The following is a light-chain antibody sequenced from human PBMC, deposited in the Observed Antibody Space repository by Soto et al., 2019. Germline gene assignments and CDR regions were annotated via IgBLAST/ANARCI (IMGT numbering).Light chain of an antibody. V-gene: IGKV3-20*01. J-gene: IGKJ1*01. CDR3: QQYGSSLWT. CDR2: GAS. CDR1: QSISRY. Sequence: EIELTQSPATLYLSPGERATLSCRASQSISRYLAWYQQKPGQAPRLLIYGASSRATGIPDRFSGSGSGTDFTLTISRLEPEDFAVYYCQQYGSSLWTFGQGTKVDIK.